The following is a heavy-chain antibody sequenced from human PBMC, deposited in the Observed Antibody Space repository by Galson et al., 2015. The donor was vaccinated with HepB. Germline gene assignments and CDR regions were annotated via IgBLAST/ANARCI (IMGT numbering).Heavy chain of an antibody. CDR1: GYTLTELS. J-gene: IGHJ4*02. Sequence: SVKVSCKVSGYTLTELSMHWVRQAPGKGLEWMGGFDPEDGETIYAQKFQGRVTMTEDTSTDTAYMELSSLRSEDTAVYYCATLGVRYDSSGPNPAGHWGQGTLVTASS. V-gene: IGHV1-24*01. CDR2: FDPEDGET. D-gene: IGHD3-22*01. CDR3: ATLGVRYDSSGPNPAGH.